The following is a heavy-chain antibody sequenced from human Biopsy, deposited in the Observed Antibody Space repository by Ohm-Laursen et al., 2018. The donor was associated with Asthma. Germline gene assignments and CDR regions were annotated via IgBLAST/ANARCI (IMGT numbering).Heavy chain of an antibody. D-gene: IGHD6-13*01. V-gene: IGHV4-39*01. CDR3: VRGSSSWHHGPFHYYYGLDV. J-gene: IGHJ6*02. CDR1: SGSGGYMRSGNYY. Sequence: SQTLSLTCSLSSGSGGYMRSGNYYWGWIRQPPGKGLEWIGSIYYSGTTYYNPSLESRVTVSEDTSKNQLSLKLTSGTAADTAVYYCVRGSSSWHHGPFHYYYGLDVWGQGTTATVSS. CDR2: IYYSGTT.